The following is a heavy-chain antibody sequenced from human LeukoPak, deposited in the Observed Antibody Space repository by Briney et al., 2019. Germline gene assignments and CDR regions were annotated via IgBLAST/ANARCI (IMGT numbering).Heavy chain of an antibody. CDR3: ARPRYYDSSGYPLFQL. CDR1: GFIFSSYA. J-gene: IGHJ1*01. CDR2: ISYDGSNK. V-gene: IGHV3-30*04. Sequence: GGSLRLSCAASGFIFSSYAMHWVRQAPGKGLEWVVVISYDGSNKYYADSVKGRFTISRDDSKNTLYLQMNSLRAEDTAVYYCARPRYYDSSGYPLFQLWGQGTLVTVSS. D-gene: IGHD3-22*01.